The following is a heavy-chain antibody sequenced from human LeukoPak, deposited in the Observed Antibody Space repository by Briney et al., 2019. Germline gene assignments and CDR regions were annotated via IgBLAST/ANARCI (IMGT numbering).Heavy chain of an antibody. CDR2: IVVGSGNT. D-gene: IGHD7-27*01. CDR3: AVRSWGAHDYYFDY. J-gene: IGHJ4*02. CDR1: GFTFTSSA. V-gene: IGHV1-58*01. Sequence: GASVKVSCKASGFTFTSSAVQWVRQARGQRLEWIGWIVVGSGNTNYAQKFQERVTITRDMSTSTAYMELSSLRSEDTAVYYCAVRSWGAHDYYFDYWGQGTLVTVSS.